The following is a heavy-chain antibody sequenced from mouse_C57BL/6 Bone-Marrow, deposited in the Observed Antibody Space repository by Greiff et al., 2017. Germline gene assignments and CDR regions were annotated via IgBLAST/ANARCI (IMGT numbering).Heavy chain of an antibody. D-gene: IGHD2-4*01. Sequence: VQLQQSGAELARPGASVKLSCKASGYTFTSYGISWVKQTPGQGLEWIGEIYPRSGNTYYNEKFKGKDTLTADKASSTAYMELRSLPSEDSAVYFCAKLGLRRSCYFDVWGTGTTVTVSS. V-gene: IGHV1-81*01. CDR2: IYPRSGNT. J-gene: IGHJ1*03. CDR1: GYTFTSYG. CDR3: AKLGLRRSCYFDV.